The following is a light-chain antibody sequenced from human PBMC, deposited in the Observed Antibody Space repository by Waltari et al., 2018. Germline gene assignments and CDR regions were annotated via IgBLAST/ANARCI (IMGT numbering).Light chain of an antibody. V-gene: IGLV2-14*03. CDR3: SSYTSSSTPV. Sequence: QSALTQPASVSGSPGQSTTISCPGTSSDVGCYNYVSWYQQHPGKAPKLMIYDVSNRPSGVSNRFSGSKSGNTASLTISGLQAEDEADYYCSSYTSSSTPVFGGGTKLTVL. J-gene: IGLJ2*01. CDR2: DVS. CDR1: SSDVGCYNY.